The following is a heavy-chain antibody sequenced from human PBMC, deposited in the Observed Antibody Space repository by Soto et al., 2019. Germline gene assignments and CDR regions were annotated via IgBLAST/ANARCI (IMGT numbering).Heavy chain of an antibody. V-gene: IGHV3-23*01. D-gene: IGHD2-8*02. CDR3: ARSPPHCTGGNCYLHEFDS. J-gene: IGHJ4*02. Sequence: EVQLLESGGGFVHPGGSLRLSCAASGFPFTAYAMSWVRQAPGKGPEWVSTISGTGDSTHYADSVKGRFTISRDNSKNILLRQMNSRRVEDTAIYYCARSPPHCTGGNCYLHEFDSWGQGTRVTASS. CDR2: ISGTGDST. CDR1: GFPFTAYA.